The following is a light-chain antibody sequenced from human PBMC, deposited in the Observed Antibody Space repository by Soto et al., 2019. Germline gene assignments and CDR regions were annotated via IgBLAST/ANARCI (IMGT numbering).Light chain of an antibody. V-gene: IGKV3-20*01. CDR1: QSVRSNY. CDR3: QQYASSPLT. Sequence: EIVLTQSPGTLSLSSGERATLSCRASQSVRSNYLAWYQQKPGQAPRLLIYGASSRATGIPDRFGGSGSGTDFTLTISRLEPEDFAVYSCQQYASSPLTFGGGTKVEI. J-gene: IGKJ4*01. CDR2: GAS.